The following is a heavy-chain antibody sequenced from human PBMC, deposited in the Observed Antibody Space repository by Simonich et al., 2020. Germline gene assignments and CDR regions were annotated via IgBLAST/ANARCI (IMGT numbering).Heavy chain of an antibody. J-gene: IGHJ1*01. V-gene: IGHV4-34*01. D-gene: IGHD6-13*01. CDR1: GGSFSGYY. CDR2: INHSEST. Sequence: QVQLQQWGAGLLKPSETLSLTCAVYGGSFSGYYWSWLRQPPGKGLGWIGEINHSESTNYNPSLKSRVTISVDTSKNQFSLKLSTVTAADTAVYYCARGLRVAAAGTAFQHWGQGTLVTVSS. CDR3: ARGLRVAAAGTAFQH.